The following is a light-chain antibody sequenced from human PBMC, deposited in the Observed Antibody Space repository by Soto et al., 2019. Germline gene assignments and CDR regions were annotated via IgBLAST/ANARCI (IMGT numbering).Light chain of an antibody. CDR3: TSYTSRNTYF. J-gene: IGLJ1*01. V-gene: IGLV2-14*01. Sequence: QSALTQPAPVSASPGQSITISCTGTSSDVGGYNYVSWYQQHPGKAPKLIIYEVNNRPSGVSNRFSGSKSGNTASLTISGLQPEDEADYYCTSYTSRNTYFFGSGTKVTVL. CDR2: EVN. CDR1: SSDVGGYNY.